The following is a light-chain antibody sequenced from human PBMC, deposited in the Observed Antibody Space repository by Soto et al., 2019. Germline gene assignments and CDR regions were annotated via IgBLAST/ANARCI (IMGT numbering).Light chain of an antibody. CDR2: YAS. CDR1: QGVRDD. CDR3: LQHNSFPYS. Sequence: DIHMTQSPSSLSASVGDRVTIACRASQGVRDDLAWFQQKPGKAPKRLIFYASRLESGVPSRFSGSGSGTDFTLTINSLQPEDCGAYYCLQHNSFPYSFGQGTKLEIK. V-gene: IGKV1-17*01. J-gene: IGKJ2*03.